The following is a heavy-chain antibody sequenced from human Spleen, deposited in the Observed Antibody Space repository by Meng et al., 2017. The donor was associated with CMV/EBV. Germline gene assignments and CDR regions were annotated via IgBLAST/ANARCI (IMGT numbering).Heavy chain of an antibody. J-gene: IGHJ4*02. CDR2: INPNSGDT. CDR3: SREGTSGGSSGYYIFDY. D-gene: IGHD3-22*01. CDR1: YTFPAYY. Sequence: YTFPAYYIPWIRPAPGQGLEWMGWINPNSGDTNYAQKFQGSVTMTRVTSISTAYMELSRLRSDDTAVYYCSREGTSGGSSGYYIFDYWGQGTLVTVSS. V-gene: IGHV1-2*02.